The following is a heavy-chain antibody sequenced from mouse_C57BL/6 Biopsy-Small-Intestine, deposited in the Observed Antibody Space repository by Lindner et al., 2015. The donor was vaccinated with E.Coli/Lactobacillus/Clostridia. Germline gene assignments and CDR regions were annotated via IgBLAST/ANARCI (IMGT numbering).Heavy chain of an antibody. V-gene: IGHV14-4*01. D-gene: IGHD2-13*01. CDR2: IDPANGNT. J-gene: IGHJ4*01. Sequence: VQLQESGAELVRPGASVKLSCTASGFNIKDDYMHWVKQRPEQGLEWIGRIDPANGNTEYAPKFQDKATITADTSSNTAYLQLSSLTSEDTAVYYCARCYGDYDYAMDYWGQGTSVTVSS. CDR1: GFNIKDDY. CDR3: ARCYGDYDYAMDY.